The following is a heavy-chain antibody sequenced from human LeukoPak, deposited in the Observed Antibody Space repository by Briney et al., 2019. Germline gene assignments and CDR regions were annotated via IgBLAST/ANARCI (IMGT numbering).Heavy chain of an antibody. CDR1: GGSFSGYY. J-gene: IGHJ3*02. CDR2: INHSGST. D-gene: IGHD2-21*02. V-gene: IGHV4-34*01. CDR3: ARGGVVVTAEPTDAFDI. Sequence: SETLSLTCAVYGGSFSGYYWSWIRQPPGKGLEWIGEINHSGSTNYNPSLKSRVTISVDRSKNQFSLKLSSVTAADTAVYYCARGGVVVTAEPTDAFDIWGQGTMVTVSS.